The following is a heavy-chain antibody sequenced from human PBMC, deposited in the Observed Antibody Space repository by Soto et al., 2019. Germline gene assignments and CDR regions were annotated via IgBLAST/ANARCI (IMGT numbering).Heavy chain of an antibody. J-gene: IGHJ3*02. CDR2: IYSGGST. Sequence: GGSLRLSCAASGFTVSSNYMSWVRQAPGKGLEWVSVIYSGGSTYYADSVKGRFTIARDNSKNTLYLQMNSLRAEDTAVYDCARSVYSSSSDALDIWGQGTTVTVSS. D-gene: IGHD6-6*01. V-gene: IGHV3-53*01. CDR3: ARSVYSSSSDALDI. CDR1: GFTVSSNY.